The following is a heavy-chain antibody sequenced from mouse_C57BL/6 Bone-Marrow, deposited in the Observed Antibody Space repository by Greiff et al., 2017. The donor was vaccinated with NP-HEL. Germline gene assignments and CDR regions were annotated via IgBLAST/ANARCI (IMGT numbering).Heavy chain of an antibody. CDR3: ARFPLITTVVAPYYFDY. D-gene: IGHD1-1*01. V-gene: IGHV1-42*01. CDR2: INPSTGGT. J-gene: IGHJ2*01. Sequence: EVQLQQSGPELVKPGASVKISCKASGYSFTGYYMNWVKQSPEKSLEWIGEINPSTGGTTYNQKFKAKATLTVDKSASTAYMQLKSLTSEDSAVYYGARFPLITTVVAPYYFDYWGQGTTLTVSS. CDR1: GYSFTGYY.